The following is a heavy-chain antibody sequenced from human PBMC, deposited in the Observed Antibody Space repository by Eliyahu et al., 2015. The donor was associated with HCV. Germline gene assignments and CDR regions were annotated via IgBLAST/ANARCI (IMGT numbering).Heavy chain of an antibody. Sequence: EVQLVESGGGLVKPGGSLRLSCSGSGFSFGGXSVAWVRQAPGKGLGWVASISRSSATIYYADSVKGRFIISRDNAKNSLYLQMNSLRAEDTAVYYCTYCSDGSCLEAPRYGMDVWGQGTTVTVSS. D-gene: IGHD2-15*01. V-gene: IGHV3-21*01. J-gene: IGHJ6*02. CDR3: TYCSDGSCLEAPRYGMDV. CDR1: GFSFGGXS. CDR2: ISRSSATI.